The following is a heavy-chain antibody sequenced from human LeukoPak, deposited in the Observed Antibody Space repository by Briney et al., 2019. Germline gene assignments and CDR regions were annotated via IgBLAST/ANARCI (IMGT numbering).Heavy chain of an antibody. CDR3: ARRRYGDYEFYFDP. CDR2: IYTSGST. V-gene: IGHV4-4*07. J-gene: IGHJ5*02. D-gene: IGHD4-17*01. Sequence: SETLSLTCTVSGGSISSYYWSWIRQPAGKGLEWIGRIYTSGSTYYNPSLKSRVTISVDTSKNQFSLKLSSVTAADTAVYYCARRRYGDYEFYFDPWGQGTLVTVSS. CDR1: GGSISSYY.